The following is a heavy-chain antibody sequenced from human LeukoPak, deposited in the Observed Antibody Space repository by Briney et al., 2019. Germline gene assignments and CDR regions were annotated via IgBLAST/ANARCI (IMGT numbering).Heavy chain of an antibody. CDR2: INPNSGGT. CDR3: ARDSGLRREYDFDY. D-gene: IGHD5-12*01. J-gene: IGHJ4*02. V-gene: IGHV1-2*04. CDR1: GYTFTGYY. Sequence: GASVRVSCKASGYTFTGYYMHWVRQAPGQGLEWMGWINPNSGGTNYAQKFQGWVTMTRDTSISTAYMELSRLRSDDTAVYYCARDSGLRREYDFDYWGQGTLVTVSS.